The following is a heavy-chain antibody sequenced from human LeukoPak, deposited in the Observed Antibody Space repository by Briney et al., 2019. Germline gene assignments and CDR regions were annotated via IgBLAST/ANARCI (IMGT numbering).Heavy chain of an antibody. J-gene: IGHJ6*04. CDR2: ISSSGSTI. Sequence: GGSLRLSCAASGFTFSVYEMNWVRQAPGKGLEWVSYISSSGSTIYYADSVRGRFTISRDNAKNSLYLQMSSLRAEDTAVYYCARALTHYGMDVWGKGTTVTVSS. D-gene: IGHD3-9*01. V-gene: IGHV3-48*03. CDR1: GFTFSVYE. CDR3: ARALTHYGMDV.